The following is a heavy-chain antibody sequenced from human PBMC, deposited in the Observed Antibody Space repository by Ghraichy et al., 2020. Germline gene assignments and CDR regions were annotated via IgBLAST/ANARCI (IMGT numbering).Heavy chain of an antibody. CDR2: IIPILGIA. D-gene: IGHD5-18*01. V-gene: IGHV1-69*04. Sequence: SVKVSCKASGGTFSSYAISWVRQAPGQGLEWMGRIIPILGIANYAQKFQGRVTITADKSTSTAYMELSSLRSEDTAVYYCARSRPPGGYSYGSGAFDIWGQGTMVTVSS. CDR3: ARSRPPGGYSYGSGAFDI. CDR1: GGTFSSYA. J-gene: IGHJ3*02.